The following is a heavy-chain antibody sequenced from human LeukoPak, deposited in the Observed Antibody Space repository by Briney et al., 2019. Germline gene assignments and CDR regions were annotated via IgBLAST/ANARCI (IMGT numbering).Heavy chain of an antibody. CDR1: GFTFSSYA. V-gene: IGHV3-23*01. Sequence: GGSLRLSCAASGFTFSSYAMSWVRQPPEKGLEWVSVIGGSGDNRYYADSVKGRFTISRDNSKNTLYLQMNSLRVEDTAVYYCASPNPIGDLSRLDYWGQGALVTVSS. J-gene: IGHJ4*02. CDR2: IGGSGDNR. D-gene: IGHD3-10*01. CDR3: ASPNPIGDLSRLDY.